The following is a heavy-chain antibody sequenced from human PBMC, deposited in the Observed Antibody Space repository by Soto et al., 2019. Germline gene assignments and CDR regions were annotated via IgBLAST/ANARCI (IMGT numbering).Heavy chain of an antibody. V-gene: IGHV1-8*01. CDR1: GYTFTSYD. D-gene: IGHD3-16*02. CDR3: ARKISNTGLYDYIWGSYRYTYFDY. J-gene: IGHJ4*02. Sequence: ASVKVSCKASGYTFTSYDINWVRQATGQGLEWMGWMNPNSGNTGYAQKFQGRVTMTRNTSISTAYMELSSLRSEDTAVYYCARKISNTGLYDYIWGSYRYTYFDYWGQGTLVTVSS. CDR2: MNPNSGNT.